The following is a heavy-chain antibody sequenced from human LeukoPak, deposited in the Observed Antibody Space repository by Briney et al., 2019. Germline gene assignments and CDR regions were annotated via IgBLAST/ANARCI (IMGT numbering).Heavy chain of an antibody. CDR3: ARVSYYDSSGYLVHEGMDV. D-gene: IGHD3-22*01. Sequence: PGGSLRLSCAASGFTFSSYAMHWVRQAPGKGLEWVAVISYDGSNKYYADSVKGRFTISRDNSKNTLYLQMNSLRAEDTAVYYCARVSYYDSSGYLVHEGMDVWGQGTTVTVSS. CDR1: GFTFSSYA. J-gene: IGHJ6*01. V-gene: IGHV3-30*04. CDR2: ISYDGSNK.